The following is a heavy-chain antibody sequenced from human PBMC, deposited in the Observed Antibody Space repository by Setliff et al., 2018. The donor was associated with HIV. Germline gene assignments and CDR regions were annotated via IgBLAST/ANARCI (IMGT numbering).Heavy chain of an antibody. V-gene: IGHV1-69*13. Sequence: ASVKVSCKASGGNFRFYAFSWVRQAPGQGLEWMGGIIPMFVTANYAQKFQDRVTITADESTSTAYMELSSLRFEDTAVCYCARAKATRQARPTNCFDPWGQGTLVTVSS. CDR1: GGNFRFYA. CDR3: ARAKATRQARPTNCFDP. D-gene: IGHD1-1*01. CDR2: IIPMFVTA. J-gene: IGHJ5*02.